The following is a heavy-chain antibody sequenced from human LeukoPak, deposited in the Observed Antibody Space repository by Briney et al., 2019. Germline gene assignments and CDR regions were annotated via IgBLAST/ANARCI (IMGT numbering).Heavy chain of an antibody. Sequence: SETLSLTCTVSGGSISSYYWSWIRQPAGKGLQWIGRIYTSGSTNYNPSLKSRVTMSVDTSKNQFSLKLSSVTAADTAVYYCARDSSGYSSGWYYFDYWGQGTLLTVSS. V-gene: IGHV4-4*07. D-gene: IGHD6-19*01. CDR3: ARDSSGYSSGWYYFDY. J-gene: IGHJ4*02. CDR2: IYTSGST. CDR1: GGSISSYY.